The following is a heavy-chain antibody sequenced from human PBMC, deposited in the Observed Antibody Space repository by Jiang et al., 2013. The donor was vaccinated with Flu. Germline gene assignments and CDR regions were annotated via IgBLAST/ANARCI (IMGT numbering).Heavy chain of an antibody. CDR1: YA. Sequence: YAMHWVRQAPDQTDLSGWDGSTLAMVTQNNSQKFQGRVTITRDTSASTAYMELSSLRSEDTAVYYCAREWVGAGSVYWGQGTLVTVSS. J-gene: IGHJ4*02. CDR3: AREWVGAGSVY. V-gene: IGHV1-3*01. CDR2: STLAMVT. D-gene: IGHD1-26*01.